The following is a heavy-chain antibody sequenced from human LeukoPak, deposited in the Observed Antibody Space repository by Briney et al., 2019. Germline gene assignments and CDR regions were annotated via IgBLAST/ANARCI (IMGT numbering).Heavy chain of an antibody. Sequence: GSLRLSCAASGFTFSSYAMSWIRQPPGKGLEWIGYIYYSGSTNYNPSLKSRVTISVDTSKNQFSLKLSSVTAADTAVYYCARGWYSNYWGQGTLVTVSS. CDR2: IYYSGST. CDR1: GFTFSSYA. V-gene: IGHV4-59*08. CDR3: ARGWYSNY. D-gene: IGHD6-19*01. J-gene: IGHJ4*02.